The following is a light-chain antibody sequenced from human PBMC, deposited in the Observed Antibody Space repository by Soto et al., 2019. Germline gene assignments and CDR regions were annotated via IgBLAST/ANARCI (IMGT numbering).Light chain of an antibody. CDR3: ASHAGSSHAWV. CDR1: SSDVGGYQF. Sequence: QSALTQPRSVSGSPGQSVTISCTGTSSDVGGYQFVSWYQQYPGKAPKVMIYEVTKRPSGVPDRFSGSKSGNTASLTVSGFQADDEADYYCASHAGSSHAWVFGGGTKLTVL. J-gene: IGLJ3*02. CDR2: EVT. V-gene: IGLV2-11*01.